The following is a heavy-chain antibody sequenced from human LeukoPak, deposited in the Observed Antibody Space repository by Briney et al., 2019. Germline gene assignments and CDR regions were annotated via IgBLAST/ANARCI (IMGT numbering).Heavy chain of an antibody. V-gene: IGHV4-4*07. Sequence: SETLSLTCTVSGGSISSYYWXXIRQPAGKGXXXXXXXXXXGSTNYXPSLKSRVTMXVDTYQNQFSLKQSSVPAADTAGYYCARELPYDYVWGSYRPLAFDIWGQGTMVTVSS. CDR1: GGSISSYY. J-gene: IGHJ3*02. CDR3: ARELPYDYVWGSYRPLAFDI. CDR2: XXXXGST. D-gene: IGHD3-16*02.